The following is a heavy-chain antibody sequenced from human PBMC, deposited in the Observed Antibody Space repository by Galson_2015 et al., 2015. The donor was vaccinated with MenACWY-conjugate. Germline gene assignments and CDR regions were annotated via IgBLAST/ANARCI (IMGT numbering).Heavy chain of an antibody. CDR3: AKTRGASFYFDS. J-gene: IGHJ4*02. CDR2: IWYDGSQT. V-gene: IGHV3-33*03. CDR1: GSTFSRYA. D-gene: IGHD1-26*01. Sequence: SLRLSCAASGSTFSRYAMHWVRQAPGKGLEWLAIIWYDGSQTYYADSVKDRFTISRDNAKNTLYLQMNSLRPEDTAVFYCAKTRGASFYFDSWGQGTLVTVSS.